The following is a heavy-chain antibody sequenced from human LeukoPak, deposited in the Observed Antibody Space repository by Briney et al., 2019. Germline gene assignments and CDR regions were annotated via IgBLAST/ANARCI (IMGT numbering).Heavy chain of an antibody. CDR3: ARDSNPPQLIHY. CDR2: IDSDSSDI. V-gene: IGHV3-21*05. Sequence: GGSLRLSCAGSGFNFRLHAMNWVRQAPGKGLKWVSYIDSDSSDILYAASVKGRFTISRAFAKKSPYLQMNGLRAEATADYFSARDSNPPQLIHYWGQGTLVAVSS. J-gene: IGHJ4*02. D-gene: IGHD5-18*01. CDR1: GFNFRLHA.